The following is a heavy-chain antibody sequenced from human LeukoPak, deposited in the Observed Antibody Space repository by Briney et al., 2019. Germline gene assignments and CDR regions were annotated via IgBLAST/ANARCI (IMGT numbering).Heavy chain of an antibody. CDR2: IKQDGSEK. J-gene: IGHJ3*02. Sequence: PGGSLRLSCAASGFTFSSYWMSWVRQAPGKGLEWVANIKQDGSEKYYVDSVKGRFTISRDNAKNSLYLQMNSLRAKDTAVYYCARDLSTFGGALDAFDIWGQGTMVTVSS. V-gene: IGHV3-7*01. D-gene: IGHD3-16*01. CDR1: GFTFSSYW. CDR3: ARDLSTFGGALDAFDI.